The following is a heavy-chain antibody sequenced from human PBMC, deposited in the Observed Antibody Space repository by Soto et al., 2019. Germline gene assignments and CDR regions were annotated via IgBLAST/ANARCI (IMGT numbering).Heavy chain of an antibody. CDR2: IIPIFVTA. Sequence: SVKVSCKASGYSFTRYGIGWARQAPGQGLEWMGGIIPIFVTANYAQRFQGRVTIAADESTSTAYMELSSMRSEDTAVYYCAREGPHYYASGSLYWGQGLLVTLS. CDR3: AREGPHYYASGSLY. CDR1: GYSFTRYG. D-gene: IGHD3-10*01. J-gene: IGHJ4*02. V-gene: IGHV1-69*13.